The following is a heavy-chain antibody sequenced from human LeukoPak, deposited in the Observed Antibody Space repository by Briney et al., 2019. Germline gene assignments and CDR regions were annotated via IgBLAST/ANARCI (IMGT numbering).Heavy chain of an antibody. CDR2: IKQDGSEK. CDR3: ARDPGYYYGMDV. J-gene: IGHJ6*02. CDR1: GFTFSSYW. V-gene: IGHV3-7*04. D-gene: IGHD3-10*01. Sequence: GGSLRLSCAASGFTFSSYWISWVRQAPGKGLEWVANIKQDGSEKYYVDSVKDRFTISRDNAKNSLYLQMNSLRAEDTAVYYCARDPGYYYGMDVWGQGTTVTVSS.